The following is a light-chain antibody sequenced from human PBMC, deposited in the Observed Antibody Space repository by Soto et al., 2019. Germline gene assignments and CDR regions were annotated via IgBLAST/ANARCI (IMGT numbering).Light chain of an antibody. J-gene: IGKJ3*01. CDR3: QHYGSSPPEFT. CDR2: GAS. Sequence: EIVVTQSPGTLSLSHGERATLSCRASQSVSSSFLAWYQQRPGQAPRLLIFGASYRATGIPDRFSGSGSGTDFSLTISRLEPEDFAVYYCQHYGSSPPEFTFGPGTKVASK. CDR1: QSVSSSF. V-gene: IGKV3-20*01.